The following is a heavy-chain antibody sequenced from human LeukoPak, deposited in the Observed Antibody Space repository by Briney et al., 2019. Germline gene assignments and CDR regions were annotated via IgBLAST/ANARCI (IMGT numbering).Heavy chain of an antibody. J-gene: IGHJ6*02. CDR3: AREIPQQLVAMDV. V-gene: IGHV3-7*04. CDR2: IKEDGSEK. CDR1: GFTFSRYW. Sequence: GGSLRLSCAASGFTFSRYWMSWVRQAPGKGLEWVANIKEDGSEKNHVDSVKGRFTISRDNAKNSLYLQMNSLRVEDTAVYYCAREIPQQLVAMDVWGQGTAVTVSS. D-gene: IGHD6-13*01.